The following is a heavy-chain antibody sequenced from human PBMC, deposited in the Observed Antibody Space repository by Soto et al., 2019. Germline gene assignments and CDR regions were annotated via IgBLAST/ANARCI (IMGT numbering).Heavy chain of an antibody. D-gene: IGHD6-19*01. V-gene: IGHV4-59*01. J-gene: IGHJ4*02. Sequence: PSETLSLTCTVSGGSISSYYWSWIRQPPGKGLEWIGYIYYSGSTNYNPSLKSRVTISVDTSKNQFSLKLSSVTAADTAVYYCARDLSSGWFVFDYWGQGTLVTVSS. CDR1: GGSISSYY. CDR3: ARDLSSGWFVFDY. CDR2: IYYSGST.